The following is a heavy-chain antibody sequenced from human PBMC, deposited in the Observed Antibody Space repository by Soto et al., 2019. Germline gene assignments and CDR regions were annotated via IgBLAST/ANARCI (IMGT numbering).Heavy chain of an antibody. D-gene: IGHD2-8*01. V-gene: IGHV4-34*01. CDR2: INQSGST. Sequence: TSETLSLTCAVYDGSFGCYYWTWLRQPPGKGLEWIGEINQSGSTRYNPSHKSRVTISVDMSKNQFSLRLSSVTAADTAVYYCARXFRLRFRYLVYTYRFDPWGQGTLVTVSS. CDR3: ARXFRLRFRYLVYTYRFDP. J-gene: IGHJ5*02. CDR1: DGSFGCYY.